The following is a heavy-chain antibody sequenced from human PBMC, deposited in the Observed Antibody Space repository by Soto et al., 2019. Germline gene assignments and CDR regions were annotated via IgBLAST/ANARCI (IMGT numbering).Heavy chain of an antibody. Sequence: SLRLSCAASGFTFDDYAMHWVRQAPGKGLEWVSGISWNSGLIGYADSVKGRFIISRDNAKNSLYLQMNSLRAEDTALYYCAKERIPGGNYYYYYGMDVWGQGTTVTVSS. J-gene: IGHJ6*02. CDR1: GFTFDDYA. CDR2: ISWNSGLI. CDR3: AKERIPGGNYYYYYGMDV. D-gene: IGHD2-15*01. V-gene: IGHV3-9*01.